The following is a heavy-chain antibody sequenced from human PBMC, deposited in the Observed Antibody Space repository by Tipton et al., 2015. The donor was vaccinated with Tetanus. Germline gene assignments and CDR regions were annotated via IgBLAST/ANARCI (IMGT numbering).Heavy chain of an antibody. CDR2: IYYSGST. V-gene: IGHV4-39*01. CDR3: ARHVEQLVPYYYYYMDV. Sequence: TLSLTCTGSGGSISSSSYYWGWIRQPPGKGLEWIGSIYYSGSTYYNPSLKSRLTISVDTSKNQFSLKLSSVTAADTAVYYCARHVEQLVPYYYYYMDVWGEGTTVTVSS. J-gene: IGHJ6*03. CDR1: GGSISSSSYY. D-gene: IGHD6-6*01.